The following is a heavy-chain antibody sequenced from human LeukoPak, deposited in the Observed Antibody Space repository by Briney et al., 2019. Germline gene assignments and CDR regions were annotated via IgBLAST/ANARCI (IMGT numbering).Heavy chain of an antibody. J-gene: IGHJ5*02. CDR1: GGTFSSYA. CDR2: IIPIFGTA. CDR3: ARFDGEQQLGRFDP. V-gene: IGHV1-69*13. Sequence: SVKVSCKASGGTFSSYAINWVRQAPGQGLEWMGGIIPIFGTANYAQKFQGRVTITADESTSTAYMELSSLRSEDTAVYYCARFDGEQQLGRFDPWGQGTLVTVSS. D-gene: IGHD6-13*01.